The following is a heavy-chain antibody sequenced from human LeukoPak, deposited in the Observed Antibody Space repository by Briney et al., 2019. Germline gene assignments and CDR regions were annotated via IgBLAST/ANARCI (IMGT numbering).Heavy chain of an antibody. Sequence: ASVKVSCKASGYTFTGYYIHWVRQASGQGLEWMGWINPNSGGTNYAQKFQGRVTMTRDTSISTAYMELSRLRSDDTAVYYCATDFTFGGVIVRQTGVYWGQGTLVTVSS. J-gene: IGHJ4*02. V-gene: IGHV1-2*02. CDR2: INPNSGGT. D-gene: IGHD3-16*02. CDR1: GYTFTGYY. CDR3: ATDFTFGGVIVRQTGVY.